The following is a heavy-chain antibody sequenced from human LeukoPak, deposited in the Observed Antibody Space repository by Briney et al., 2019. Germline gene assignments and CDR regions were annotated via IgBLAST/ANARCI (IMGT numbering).Heavy chain of an antibody. CDR1: GFTFSSYA. D-gene: IGHD2-15*01. CDR2: ISGSGGST. CDR3: AKNGDRGAYCSGGSCYPYFYYYMDV. V-gene: IGHV3-23*01. J-gene: IGHJ6*03. Sequence: GGSLRLSCAASGFTFSSYAMSWVRQAPGKGLEWVSAISGSGGSTYYADSVKGRFTISRDNSKNTLYLQMNSLRAEDTAVYYCAKNGDRGAYCSGGSCYPYFYYYMDVWGKGTTVTISS.